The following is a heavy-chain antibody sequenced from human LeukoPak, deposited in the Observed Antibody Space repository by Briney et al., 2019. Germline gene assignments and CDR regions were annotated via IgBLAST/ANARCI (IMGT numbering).Heavy chain of an antibody. V-gene: IGHV3-23*01. Sequence: GGSLRLSCAASGFTFSSYAMSWVRQAPGKGLEWVSAISGSGGSTYYADSVKGRFTISRDSSKNTLYLQMNSLRAEDTAVYYCARGYDSSGYYPMDVWGQGTTVTVSS. D-gene: IGHD3-22*01. CDR2: ISGSGGST. J-gene: IGHJ6*02. CDR3: ARGYDSSGYYPMDV. CDR1: GFTFSSYA.